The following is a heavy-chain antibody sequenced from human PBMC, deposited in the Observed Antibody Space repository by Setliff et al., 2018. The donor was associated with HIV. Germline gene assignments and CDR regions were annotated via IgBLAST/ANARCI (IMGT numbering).Heavy chain of an antibody. D-gene: IGHD2-21*02. CDR1: GDSINSGNYY. Sequence: PSETLSLTCTVSGDSINSGNYYWSWIRQHPGKGLEWIGYIYYSGSTYYSPSLKSRVTISEDTSKNQFSLKMRSVTAADTAVYYCARSSRVNCGGDCYLFDYWGQGTPVTVSS. V-gene: IGHV4-31*03. J-gene: IGHJ4*02. CDR2: IYYSGST. CDR3: ARSSRVNCGGDCYLFDY.